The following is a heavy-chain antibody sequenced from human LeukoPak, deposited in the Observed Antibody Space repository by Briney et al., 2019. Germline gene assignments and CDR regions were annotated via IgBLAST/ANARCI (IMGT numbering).Heavy chain of an antibody. V-gene: IGHV4-34*01. D-gene: IGHD3-22*01. J-gene: IGHJ4*02. Sequence: PSETLSLTCAVYGGSFSGYYWSWIRQPPGKGLEWIGEINHSGSTNYNPSLKSRVTISVDTSKNQFSLKLGSVTAADTAVYYCARGTYYYDSSGYSRRPVIDYWGQGTLVTVSS. CDR3: ARGTYYYDSSGYSRRPVIDY. CDR1: GGSFSGYY. CDR2: INHSGST.